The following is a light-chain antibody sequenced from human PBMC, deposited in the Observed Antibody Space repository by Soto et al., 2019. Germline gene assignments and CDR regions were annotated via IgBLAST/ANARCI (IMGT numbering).Light chain of an antibody. J-gene: IGKJ2*01. CDR3: QQYKNWPYT. CDR1: QSLSSD. CDR2: GAS. V-gene: IGKV3-15*01. Sequence: EIVMTQSPATLSASPGERATLSCRASQSLSSDLAWYQQKPGQAPRLLIYGASTRVTGIPARFSASESGTEFTLTISSLQSEDFAVYYCQQYKNWPYTFGQGTKLEIK.